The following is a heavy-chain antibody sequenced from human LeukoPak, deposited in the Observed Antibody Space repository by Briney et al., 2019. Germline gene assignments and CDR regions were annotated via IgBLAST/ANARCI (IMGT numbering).Heavy chain of an antibody. Sequence: ASVKVSCKASGYTFTSYGISWVRHAPGQGLEWMGWISAYNGNTNYAQKLQGRVTMTTDTSTSTAYMELRSLRSDDTAVYYCATLDYDKARFDPWGQGTLVTVSS. CDR1: GYTFTSYG. CDR2: ISAYNGNT. J-gene: IGHJ5*02. CDR3: ATLDYDKARFDP. D-gene: IGHD3-9*01. V-gene: IGHV1-18*01.